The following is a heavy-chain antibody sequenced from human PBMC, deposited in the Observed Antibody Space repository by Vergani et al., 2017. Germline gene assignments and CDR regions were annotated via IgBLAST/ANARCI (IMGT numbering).Heavy chain of an antibody. Sequence: EVQLLESGGGLVQPGGSLRLSCADSGFTFSSHAMSWVRQAPGKGLEWVSTISGTGESTYYADSVKGRFTISRDNAKKFIYLQMNSLRADDTAVYYCVXGGLATIYNWFDPWGQGTRVTVSS. V-gene: IGHV3-23*01. CDR2: ISGTGEST. J-gene: IGHJ5*01. D-gene: IGHD5-24*01. CDR1: GFTFSSHA. CDR3: VXGGLATIYNWFDP.